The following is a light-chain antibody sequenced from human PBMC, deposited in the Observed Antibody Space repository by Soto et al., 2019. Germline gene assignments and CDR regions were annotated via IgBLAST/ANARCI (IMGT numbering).Light chain of an antibody. J-gene: IGLJ3*02. CDR3: AARDDSLSGHWV. Sequence: QSVLTQPPSASGTPGQRVTISCSGSSSNIGSEYVVWYQHLPGTAPKLLIYRNNQRPPGVPDRFAGSKSGTSASLAISGLRSEDEADYYCAARDDSLSGHWVFGGGTQLTVL. CDR1: SSNIGSEY. CDR2: RNN. V-gene: IGLV1-47*01.